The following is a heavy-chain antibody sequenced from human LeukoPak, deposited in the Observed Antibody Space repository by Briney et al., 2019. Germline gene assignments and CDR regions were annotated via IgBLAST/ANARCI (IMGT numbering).Heavy chain of an antibody. CDR1: GFPFSSYW. D-gene: IGHD3-10*01. Sequence: PGGSLRLSCAASGFPFSSYWMIWVRPAPGKGLEGVANIKQDGSEKSYVDSVKGRFTISRDNAKNSLYLQMNSLRAEDTAVYYRARAMVRGRAFDIWGQGTMVTVSS. CDR2: IKQDGSEK. CDR3: ARAMVRGRAFDI. J-gene: IGHJ3*02. V-gene: IGHV3-7*01.